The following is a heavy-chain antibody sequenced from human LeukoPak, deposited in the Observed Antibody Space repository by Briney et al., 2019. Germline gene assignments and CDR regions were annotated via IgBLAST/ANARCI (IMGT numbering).Heavy chain of an antibody. CDR1: GFTFSSYA. J-gene: IGHJ4*02. V-gene: IGHV3-23*01. CDR3: AKEKAAYCSSTSCFDGYDY. CDR2: ISGSGGST. D-gene: IGHD2-2*01. Sequence: PGGSLRLSCAASGFTFSSYAMSWVRQAPGKGLEWVSAISGSGGSTYYADSVKGRFSISRDNSKNTLYLQLKSLRAEDTAVYYCAKEKAAYCSSTSCFDGYDYWGQGTLVTVSS.